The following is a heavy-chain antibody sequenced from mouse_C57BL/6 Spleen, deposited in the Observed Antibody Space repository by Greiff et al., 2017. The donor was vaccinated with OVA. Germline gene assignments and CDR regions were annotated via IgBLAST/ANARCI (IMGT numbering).Heavy chain of an antibody. CDR3: AGGGKYYGSRGAGFAD. Sequence: QVQLQQPGAELVMPGASVKLSCKASGYTFTSYWMHWVKQRPGQGLEWIGEIDPSDSYTNYNQKFKGKSTLTVDKSSSTAYMQLSSLTSEDSAVYECAGGGKYYGSRGAGFADGGEGTRV. V-gene: IGHV1-69*01. J-gene: IGHJ3*01. CDR1: GYTFTSYW. D-gene: IGHD1-1*01. CDR2: IDPSDSYT.